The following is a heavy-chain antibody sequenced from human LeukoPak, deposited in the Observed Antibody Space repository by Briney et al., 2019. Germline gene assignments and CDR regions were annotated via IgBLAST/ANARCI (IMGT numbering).Heavy chain of an antibody. V-gene: IGHV4-59*08. Sequence: TSETLSLTCTVSGGSISVYYRSWFRQPPGKALEWIGYVSNIGSTKYNPSLRSRVTISGDTSRNQFSLKLSSVTAADTAVYYCARAGPGGPFDYWGQGTQVTVSS. CDR1: GGSISVYY. J-gene: IGHJ4*02. CDR2: VSNIGST. CDR3: ARAGPGGPFDY. D-gene: IGHD2-8*02.